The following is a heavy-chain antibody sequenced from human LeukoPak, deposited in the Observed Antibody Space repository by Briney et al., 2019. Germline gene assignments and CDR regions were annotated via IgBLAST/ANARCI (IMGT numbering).Heavy chain of an antibody. D-gene: IGHD4-17*01. CDR2: INHSGST. CDR1: GGSFSGYY. V-gene: IGHV4-34*01. J-gene: IGHJ4*02. CDR3: ARSPPNYGEDY. Sequence: SETLSLTCAVYGGSFSGYYWSWIRQPPGKGLEWIGEINHSGSTNYNPSLKSRVTISVDTSKNQFSLKLSSVTAVDTAVYYCARSPPNYGEDYWGQGTLVTVSS.